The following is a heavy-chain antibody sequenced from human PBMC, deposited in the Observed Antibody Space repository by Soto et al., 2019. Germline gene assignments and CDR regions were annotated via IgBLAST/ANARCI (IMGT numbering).Heavy chain of an antibody. V-gene: IGHV4-38-2*01. CDR1: GYSISSGYY. D-gene: IGHD3-9*01. CDR3: ACSIFAYRFDY. Sequence: SETLSLTCAVSGYSISSGYYWGWIRQPPGKGQEWIGNIYHSGTTYYNPSLKRRVTISVDTYKHQFSLELSSVTAAATAVYYCACSIFAYRFDYWGQGTLVTVSS. CDR2: IYHSGTT. J-gene: IGHJ4*02.